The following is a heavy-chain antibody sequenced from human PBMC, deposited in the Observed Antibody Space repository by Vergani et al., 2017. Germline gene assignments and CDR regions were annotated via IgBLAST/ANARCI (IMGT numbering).Heavy chain of an antibody. V-gene: IGHV3-23*01. CDR2: ISGSGGGP. CDR3: AKVASSDWYSSPDYFDY. Sequence: VQLLESGGGLVQPGGSRRLSCTTSGFTFKNHGMSWVRQAPGKGLEWVSGISGSGGGPYYADSVRGRFTISRDNSRNTLYLQMNSLRDEDTAIYYCAKVASSDWYSSPDYFDYWGQGTLVTVSS. CDR1: GFTFKNHG. D-gene: IGHD6-19*01. J-gene: IGHJ4*02.